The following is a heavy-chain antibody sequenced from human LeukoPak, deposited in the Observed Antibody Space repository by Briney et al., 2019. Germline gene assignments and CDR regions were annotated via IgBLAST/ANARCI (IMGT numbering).Heavy chain of an antibody. CDR2: IKGDGSSI. CDR1: GFTFSGYA. D-gene: IGHD2-15*01. CDR3: GRDPGKGGALDI. Sequence: SGGSLRLSCAASGFTFSGYAMNWVRQAPGKGLVWVSRIKGDGSSISYAGSVKGRFTISRDNANNTLYPQMSSLRAEDTAVYYCGRDPGKGGALDIWGQGTMVTVSS. V-gene: IGHV3-74*01. J-gene: IGHJ3*02.